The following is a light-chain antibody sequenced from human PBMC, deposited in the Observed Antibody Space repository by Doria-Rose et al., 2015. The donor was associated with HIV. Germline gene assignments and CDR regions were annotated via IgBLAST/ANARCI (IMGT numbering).Light chain of an antibody. J-gene: IGKJ3*01. Sequence: DIRVTQSPESLGMSPGERATLNCKSNQSLLYTSKNYLAWYQQKPGQPPTLMIYWASTRQSVVPARFSGSGSGTDFTLTISSLEAEDVAVYYCQQYYDTPSFGPGTTVVIK. CDR1: QSLLYTSKNY. CDR3: QQYYDTPS. CDR2: WAS. V-gene: IGKV4-1*01.